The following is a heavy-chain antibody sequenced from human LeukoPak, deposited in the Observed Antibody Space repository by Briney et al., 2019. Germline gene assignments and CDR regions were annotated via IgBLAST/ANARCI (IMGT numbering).Heavy chain of an antibody. J-gene: IGHJ3*01. Sequence: PGGSLRLSCAASGFTFSSYAMTWVRQAPGKGLEGVSTISASGGSSYYADSVKGRFTISRDNSKNTLYLQMNSLRVEDTAVYYCGRDPNGDYFGAYEFWGQETLVTVSA. D-gene: IGHD4-17*01. CDR1: GFTFSSYA. CDR2: ISASGGSS. CDR3: GRDPNGDYFGAYEF. V-gene: IGHV3-23*01.